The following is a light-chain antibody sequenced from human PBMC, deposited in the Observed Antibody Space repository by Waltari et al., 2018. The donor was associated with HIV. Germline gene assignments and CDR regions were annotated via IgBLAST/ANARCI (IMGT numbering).Light chain of an antibody. CDR1: SSDVGSYNL. CDR3: CSYAGGITFYV. CDR2: EVS. J-gene: IGLJ1*01. V-gene: IGLV2-23*02. Sequence: QSALTQPASVSGSPGQSITISCTGTSSDVGSYNLVSWYQHHPGEAPKLMIFEVSKRPSGVSNRFSGSKSGNTASLTISGLQAEDEADFYCCSYAGGITFYVFGPGTKVTVL.